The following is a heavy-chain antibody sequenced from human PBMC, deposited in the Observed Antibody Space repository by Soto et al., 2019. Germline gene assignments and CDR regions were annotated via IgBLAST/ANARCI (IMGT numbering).Heavy chain of an antibody. D-gene: IGHD6-13*01. V-gene: IGHV2-5*01. CDR3: AHEAQQYLFDF. J-gene: IGHJ5*01. CDR2: IYWNGEK. Sequence: QITLKESGPALVEPTQTLTLTCTFSGFSLSAPGAGVAWIRQPPGKALEWLAFIYWNGEKRFSPSLKTRLTVNRDSSRNEVVLTVTDMDAVDSGTYFCAHEAQQYLFDFWGPGTQVTV. CDR1: GFSLSAPGAG.